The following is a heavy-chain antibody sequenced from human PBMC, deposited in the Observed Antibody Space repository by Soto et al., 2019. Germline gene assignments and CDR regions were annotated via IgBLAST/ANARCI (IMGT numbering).Heavy chain of an antibody. CDR2: IDTRSDI. D-gene: IGHD2-21*02. Sequence: GGSLRLSCAASGFAFSTFSMNWVRQAPGKGLEWVSSIDTRSDIYYADPVKGRFTISRDNAKNSLSLQMNSLRAEDTGVYYCAREETAWPLAYGLDVWGQGTTVTVSS. J-gene: IGHJ6*02. CDR1: GFAFSTFS. CDR3: AREETAWPLAYGLDV. V-gene: IGHV3-21*01.